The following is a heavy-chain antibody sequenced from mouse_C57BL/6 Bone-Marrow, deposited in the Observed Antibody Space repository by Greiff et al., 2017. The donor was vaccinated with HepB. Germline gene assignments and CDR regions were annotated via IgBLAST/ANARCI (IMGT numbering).Heavy chain of an antibody. CDR1: GYTFTTYP. J-gene: IGHJ3*01. Sequence: VQVVESGAELVKPGASVKMSCKASGYTFTTYPIEWMKQNHGKSLEWIGNFHPYNDDTKYNEKFKGKATLTVEKSSSTVYLELSRLTSDDSAVYYCARRSAYGSSYEFAYWGQGTLVTVSA. V-gene: IGHV1-47*01. CDR2: FHPYNDDT. D-gene: IGHD1-1*01. CDR3: ARRSAYGSSYEFAY.